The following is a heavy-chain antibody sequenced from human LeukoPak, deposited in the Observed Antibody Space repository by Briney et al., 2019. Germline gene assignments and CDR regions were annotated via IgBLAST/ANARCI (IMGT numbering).Heavy chain of an antibody. CDR2: ISYAGSNK. D-gene: IGHD6-13*01. J-gene: IGHJ6*02. Sequence: GGSLRLSCAASGFTFSRYGMHWVRQAPGKGLEWVAVISYAGSNKYYADSVKGRFTISRDNSNNTLYLQMNSLRAEDTAVYFCAKEYSSSWPYGMDVWGQGTTVTVSS. CDR3: AKEYSSSWPYGMDV. CDR1: GFTFSRYG. V-gene: IGHV3-30*18.